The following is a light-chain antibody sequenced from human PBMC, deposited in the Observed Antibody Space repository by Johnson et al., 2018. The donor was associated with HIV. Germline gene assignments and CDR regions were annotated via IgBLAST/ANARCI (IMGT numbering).Light chain of an antibody. CDR3: GTWDTSLSAYV. V-gene: IGLV1-51*01. Sequence: QPVLTQPPSVSAAPGQKVTISCSGSSSNIGTNYVSWYQQLPGTAPKLLMFDNNQRPSGIPDRFSGSKSGTSATLGITGLQTGDEADYYCGTWDTSLSAYVVGTGTKVTVL. J-gene: IGLJ1*01. CDR2: DNN. CDR1: SSNIGTNY.